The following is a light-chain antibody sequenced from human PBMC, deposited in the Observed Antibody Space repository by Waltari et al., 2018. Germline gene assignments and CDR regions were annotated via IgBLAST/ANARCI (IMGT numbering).Light chain of an antibody. Sequence: QSALTQPASVSGSPGPSITISCTGTSRYVGRYNYFPWYQQYPGKAPQLILYAVSYRPSGISNRFSGSKSGNTATLTISGLQAEDEADYYCSSYTSTNTGVFGTGTKVTVL. V-gene: IGLV2-14*01. CDR1: SRYVGRYNY. J-gene: IGLJ1*01. CDR2: AVS. CDR3: SSYTSTNTGV.